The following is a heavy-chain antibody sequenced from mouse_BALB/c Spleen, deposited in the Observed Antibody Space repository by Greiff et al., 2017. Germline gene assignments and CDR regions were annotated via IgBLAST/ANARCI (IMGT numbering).Heavy chain of an antibody. CDR3: ARDGGNYYDYDGFAY. CDR1: GFTFSDYY. Sequence: EVKVEESGGGLVKPGGSLKLSCAASGFTFSDYYMYWVRQTPEKRLEWVATISDGGSYTYYPDSVKGRFTISRDNAKNNLYLQMSSLKSEDTAMYYCARDGGNYYDYDGFAYWGQGTLVTVSA. CDR2: ISDGGSYT. J-gene: IGHJ3*01. V-gene: IGHV5-4*02. D-gene: IGHD2-4*01.